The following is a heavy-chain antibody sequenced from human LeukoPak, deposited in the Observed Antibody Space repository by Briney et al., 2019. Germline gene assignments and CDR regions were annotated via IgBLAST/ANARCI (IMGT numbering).Heavy chain of an antibody. CDR1: GFTFNDYA. CDR2: ISWNRGRI. CDR3: AKDAHIATPGGDSYYYFMDV. Sequence: GRSLRLSCVASGFTFNDYAMHWVRQAPGKGLEWVSGISWNRGRIAYADSVKGRFTISRDNAKNSLYLQMNSLRPEDTALYYCAKDAHIATPGGDSYYYFMDVWGKGTTVTISS. J-gene: IGHJ6*03. D-gene: IGHD6-13*01. V-gene: IGHV3-9*01.